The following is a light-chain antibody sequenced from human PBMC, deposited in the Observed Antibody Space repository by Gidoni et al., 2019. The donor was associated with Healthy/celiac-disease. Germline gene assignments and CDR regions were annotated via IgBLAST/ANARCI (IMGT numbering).Light chain of an antibody. Sequence: QSALTQPASVSVSPGQSINISCTGTSSDVGGYNYVSWYQQYPGKAPKLMIYDVSNRPSGVSNRFSGSKSGNTASLTISGLQAEDEADYYCSSYTSSSTYVVFGGGTKLTVL. V-gene: IGLV2-14*01. J-gene: IGLJ2*01. CDR2: DVS. CDR1: SSDVGGYNY. CDR3: SSYTSSSTYVV.